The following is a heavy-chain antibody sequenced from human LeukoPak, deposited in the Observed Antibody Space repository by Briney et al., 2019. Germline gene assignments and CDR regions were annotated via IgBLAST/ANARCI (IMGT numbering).Heavy chain of an antibody. CDR2: FDPEDGET. CDR3: ARGPSGPPFA. V-gene: IGHV1-24*01. D-gene: IGHD3-3*02. Sequence: ASVKVSCKVSGYTLTELSMHWVRQAPGKGLEWMGGFDPEDGETIYAQKLQGRVTMTTDTSTSTAYMELRSLRSDDTAVYYCARGPSGPPFAWGQGTLVTVSS. J-gene: IGHJ5*02. CDR1: GYTLTELS.